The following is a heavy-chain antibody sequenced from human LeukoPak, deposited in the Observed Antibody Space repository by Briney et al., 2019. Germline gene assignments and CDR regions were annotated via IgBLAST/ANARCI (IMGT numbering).Heavy chain of an antibody. Sequence: ASVKVSCKASGYTFTGYYMHWVRQAPGQGLEWMGWINPNSGGTNYAQKFQGRVTMTRDTSISTAYMELSRLRSDDTAVYYCARTPFSSGWYSDYWGQGTLVTVSS. J-gene: IGHJ4*02. CDR1: GYTFTGYY. CDR2: INPNSGGT. V-gene: IGHV1-2*02. D-gene: IGHD6-19*01. CDR3: ARTPFSSGWYSDY.